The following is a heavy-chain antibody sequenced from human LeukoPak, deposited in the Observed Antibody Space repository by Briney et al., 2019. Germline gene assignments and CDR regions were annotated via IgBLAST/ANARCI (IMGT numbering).Heavy chain of an antibody. J-gene: IGHJ4*02. D-gene: IGHD6-19*01. CDR2: IRFDGSNK. Sequence: GGSLRLSCAASGFTFSSYGMHWVRQAPGKGLEWVAFIRFDGSNKYYADSVKGRFTISRDNSKNTLYLQMNSLRAEDTAVYYCARVVESSGWCFDYWGQGTLVTVSS. CDR1: GFTFSSYG. CDR3: ARVVESSGWCFDY. V-gene: IGHV3-30*02.